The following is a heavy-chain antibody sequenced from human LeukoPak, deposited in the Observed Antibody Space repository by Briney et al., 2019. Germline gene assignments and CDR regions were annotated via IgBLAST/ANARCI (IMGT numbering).Heavy chain of an antibody. Sequence: GGSLRLSCAASGFTFSSYSMNWVRQAPGKGLEWVSYISSSSSTIYYADSVKGRFTISRDNAKNSLYLQMNSLRAEDTAVYYCGRKLVGELLVYYYYYMDVWGKGTTVTISS. J-gene: IGHJ6*03. D-gene: IGHD1-26*01. CDR2: ISSSSSTI. CDR3: GRKLVGELLVYYYYYMDV. V-gene: IGHV3-48*01. CDR1: GFTFSSYS.